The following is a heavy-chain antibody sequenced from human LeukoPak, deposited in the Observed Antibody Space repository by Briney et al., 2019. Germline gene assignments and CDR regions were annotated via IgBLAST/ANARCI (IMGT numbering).Heavy chain of an antibody. CDR2: INHSGST. Sequence: SETLSLTCTVSGGSISSYYWSWIRQPPGKGLEWIGEINHSGSTNYNPSLKSRVTISVDTSKNQFSLKLSSVTAADTAVYYCARGGGGIVVVPAATCFDYWGQGTLVTVSS. CDR3: ARGGGGIVVVPAATCFDY. J-gene: IGHJ4*02. CDR1: GGSISSYY. V-gene: IGHV4-34*01. D-gene: IGHD2-2*01.